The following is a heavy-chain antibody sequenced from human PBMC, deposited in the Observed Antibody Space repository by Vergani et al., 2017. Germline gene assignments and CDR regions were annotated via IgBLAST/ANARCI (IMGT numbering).Heavy chain of an antibody. D-gene: IGHD6-19*01. CDR2: ISSSSSTI. J-gene: IGHJ6*02. Sequence: EVQLVESGGGLVQPGGSLRLSCAASGFTFSSYSMNWVRQAPGKGLEWVSYISSSSSTIYYADSVKGRFTISRDNAKNSLYLQMNSLRAEDTALYYCARVDSSGWPSYYYYGMDVWGQGTTVTVSS. V-gene: IGHV3-48*04. CDR3: ARVDSSGWPSYYYYGMDV. CDR1: GFTFSSYS.